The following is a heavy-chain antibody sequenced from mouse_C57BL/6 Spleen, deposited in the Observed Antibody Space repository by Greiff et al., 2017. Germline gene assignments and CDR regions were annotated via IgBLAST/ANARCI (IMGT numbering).Heavy chain of an antibody. V-gene: IGHV14-4*01. CDR2: IDPENGDT. J-gene: IGHJ2*01. CDR3: TYRKGY. CDR1: GFNIKDDY. D-gene: IGHD2-12*01. Sequence: VHVKQSGAELVRPGASVKLSCTASGFNIKDDYMHWVKQRPEQGLEWIGWIDPENGDTEYASKFQGKATITADTSSNTAYLQLSSLTSEDTAVYYCTYRKGYWGQGTTLTVSS.